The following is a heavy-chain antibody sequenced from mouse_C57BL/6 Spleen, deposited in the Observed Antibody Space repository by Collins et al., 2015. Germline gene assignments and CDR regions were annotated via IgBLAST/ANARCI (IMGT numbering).Heavy chain of an antibody. V-gene: IGHV1-26*01. CDR2: INPNNGGT. CDR1: GYTFTDYY. Sequence: EVQLQQSGPELVKPGASVKISCKASGYTFTDYYMNWVKQSHGKSLEWIGDINPNNGGTSYNQKFKGKATLTVDKSSSTAYRELRSLTSEDSAVYYCAREDYGSSSWFAYWGQGTLVTVSA. CDR3: AREDYGSSSWFAY. J-gene: IGHJ3*01. D-gene: IGHD1-1*01.